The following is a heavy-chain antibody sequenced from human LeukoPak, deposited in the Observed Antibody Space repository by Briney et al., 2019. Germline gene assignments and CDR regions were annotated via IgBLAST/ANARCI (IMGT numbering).Heavy chain of an antibody. V-gene: IGHV4-59*08. CDR3: ARRSDLWSGFRSDYYYMDV. J-gene: IGHJ6*03. Sequence: SETLSLTCTVSGASMNNYYWSWIRQPRGKGLEWIGYIHYGGNTNYSPSLKSRLTISVDRSNNQFSLSLTSVTAADTAVYYCARRSDLWSGFRSDYYYMDVWGNGTTVIVSS. D-gene: IGHD3-3*01. CDR1: GASMNNYY. CDR2: IHYGGNT.